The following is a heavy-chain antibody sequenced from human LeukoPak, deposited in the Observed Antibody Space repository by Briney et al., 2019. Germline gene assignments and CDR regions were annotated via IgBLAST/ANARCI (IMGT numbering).Heavy chain of an antibody. J-gene: IGHJ4*02. Sequence: GASVTFSCKASGYTFTGNYMHCVRQAPGQGLEWMGWINPNSGGTNYAQKFQGWVTMTWDTSISTAYMELSRLRSDDTAVYYCARGDGESLHFDFWGQGTLVTVSS. D-gene: IGHD3-10*01. CDR1: GYTFTGNY. CDR2: INPNSGGT. V-gene: IGHV1-2*04. CDR3: ARGDGESLHFDF.